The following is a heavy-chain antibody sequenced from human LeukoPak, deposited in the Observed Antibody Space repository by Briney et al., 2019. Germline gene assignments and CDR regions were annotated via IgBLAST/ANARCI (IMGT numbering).Heavy chain of an antibody. Sequence: GASVKVSCKASGYTFTGYHMHWVRQAPGQGLEWMGWINPNSGGTNYAQKFQGRVTMTRDTSISTAYMELSRLRSDDTAVYYCAAQHCSSTSCYLYWGQGTLVTVSS. J-gene: IGHJ4*02. V-gene: IGHV1-2*02. CDR3: AAQHCSSTSCYLY. CDR1: GYTFTGYH. D-gene: IGHD2-2*01. CDR2: INPNSGGT.